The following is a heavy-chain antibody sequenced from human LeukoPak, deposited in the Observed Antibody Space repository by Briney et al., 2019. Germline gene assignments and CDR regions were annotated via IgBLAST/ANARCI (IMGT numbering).Heavy chain of an antibody. J-gene: IGHJ4*02. CDR3: ARDSRSHDSSGYYPLFDY. D-gene: IGHD3-22*01. V-gene: IGHV1-69*05. Sequence: SVKVSCKASGGTFSSYAISWVRQAPGQGLEWMGGIIPIFGTAHYAQKFQGSVTITTDESTSTAYMELSSLRSEDTAVYYCARDSRSHDSSGYYPLFDYWGQGTLVTVSS. CDR2: IIPIFGTA. CDR1: GGTFSSYA.